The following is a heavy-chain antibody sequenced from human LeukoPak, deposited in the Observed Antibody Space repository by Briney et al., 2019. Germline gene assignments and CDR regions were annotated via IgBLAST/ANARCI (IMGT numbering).Heavy chain of an antibody. Sequence: GGSLRLSCAASGITVSDNYMTWVRQPPGKGLEWVAVIYSGGASYYADSVRGRFSIFRDNSKNTLYLQMNSLRVEDTAVYYCARAGGLEFWGQGALVTVSS. V-gene: IGHV3-66*01. D-gene: IGHD3-3*01. J-gene: IGHJ4*02. CDR3: ARAGGLEF. CDR1: GITVSDNY. CDR2: IYSGGAS.